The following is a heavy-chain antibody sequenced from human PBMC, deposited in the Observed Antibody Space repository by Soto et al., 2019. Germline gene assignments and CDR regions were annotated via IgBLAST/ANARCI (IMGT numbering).Heavy chain of an antibody. V-gene: IGHV3-48*02. J-gene: IGHJ4*02. CDR2: ISSAINTI. CDR3: AREEWELLGY. D-gene: IGHD1-26*01. CDR1: GFTFSSYG. Sequence: EVQLVESGGGLVRPGGSLRLSCAASGFTFSSYGMTWVRQAPGKGLEWLSYISSAINTIYYADSVKGRFTISRDNAKNSLYLQMSRLRDEDSAVYYCAREEWELLGYWGQGTLVTVSS.